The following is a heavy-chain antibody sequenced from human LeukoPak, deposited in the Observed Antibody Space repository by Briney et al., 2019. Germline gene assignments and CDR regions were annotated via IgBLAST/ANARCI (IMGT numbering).Heavy chain of an antibody. J-gene: IGHJ4*02. Sequence: GGSLRLSCAATGFTFSSYSMNWVRQAPGKGLEWVSYISSSGSTIYYADSVKGRFTISRDNAKNSLYLQMNSLRAEDTAVYYCARGETIAVAGSWGQGTLVTVSS. D-gene: IGHD6-19*01. CDR1: GFTFSSYS. CDR2: ISSSGSTI. CDR3: ARGETIAVAGS. V-gene: IGHV3-48*04.